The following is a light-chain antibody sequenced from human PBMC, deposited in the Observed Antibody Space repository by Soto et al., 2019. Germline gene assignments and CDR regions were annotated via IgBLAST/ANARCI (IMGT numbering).Light chain of an antibody. J-gene: IGKJ5*01. V-gene: IGKV3-20*01. Sequence: EIVLTQSPGTLSLSPGERATLSCRASRSVTSTYLAWYQQRPGQAPRLLIYSASTRATGIPIKFSGSGLGTEFTLTINRLEPEDSAIYYCQQYSESPITFGQGTRLEIK. CDR3: QQYSESPIT. CDR2: SAS. CDR1: RSVTSTY.